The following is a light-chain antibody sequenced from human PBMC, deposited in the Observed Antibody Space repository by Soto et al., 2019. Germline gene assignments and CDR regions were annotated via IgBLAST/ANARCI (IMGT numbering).Light chain of an antibody. V-gene: IGKV4-1*01. J-gene: IGKJ2*01. CDR1: QSVLSSSNNKNF. CDR3: QPYYRIPYP. Sequence: DIVMTQSPDSLAVSLGERATINCKSSQSVLSSSNNKNFLAWYQQKPGQSPKLLIYWASTRESGVPDRFSGSGYGTDFTHTISSLQAEDVAVYYCQPYYRIPYPFGQGTKLEIK. CDR2: WAS.